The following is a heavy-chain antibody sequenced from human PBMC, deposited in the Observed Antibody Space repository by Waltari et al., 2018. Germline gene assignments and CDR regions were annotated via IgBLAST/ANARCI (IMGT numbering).Heavy chain of an antibody. V-gene: IGHV1-24*01. J-gene: IGHJ4*02. CDR3: ATHYDSSGYYYLDY. CDR2: FDPEDGET. D-gene: IGHD3-22*01. CDR1: EYTLTELS. Sequence: QVQLVQSGAAVTKPGASVKVSCKVSEYTLTELSMHWVRQAPGKGLEWMGGFDPEDGETIYAQKFQGRVTMTEDTSTDTAYMELSSRRSEDTAMYYCATHYDSSGYYYLDYWGQGTLVTVSS.